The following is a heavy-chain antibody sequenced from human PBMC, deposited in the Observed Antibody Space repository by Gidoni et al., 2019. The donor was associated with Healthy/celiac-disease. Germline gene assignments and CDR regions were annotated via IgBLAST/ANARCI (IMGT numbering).Heavy chain of an antibody. Sequence: EVQLVESGGGLVQPGGSLRLSCAASGFPFSSYSMHWVRRAPGQGLEWVSYMSSSSSTIYYADSMKGRFTISRYNAKNSLYLQMNSLRAEDTAVYYCARGSSPFRDYDSSGYYYPYYYYYYMDVWGKGTTVTVSS. V-gene: IGHV3-48*01. CDR3: ARGSSPFRDYDSSGYYYPYYYYYYMDV. J-gene: IGHJ6*03. CDR1: GFPFSSYS. CDR2: MSSSSSTI. D-gene: IGHD3-22*01.